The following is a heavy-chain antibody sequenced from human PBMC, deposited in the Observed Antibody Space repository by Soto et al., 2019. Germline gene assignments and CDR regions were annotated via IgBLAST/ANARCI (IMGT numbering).Heavy chain of an antibody. J-gene: IGHJ4*02. Sequence: GESLKISWQGSGYSFTSNWIGWVRQMPGKGLEWMGIINPADSDIKYSPSFQGQVTISADKSIGTAYLQWSSLKASDTAMYYCARHQRDDASRKIDCWGQGTLVTVS. CDR3: ARHQRDDASRKIDC. V-gene: IGHV5-51*01. CDR1: GYSFTSNW. D-gene: IGHD3-16*01. CDR2: INPADSDI.